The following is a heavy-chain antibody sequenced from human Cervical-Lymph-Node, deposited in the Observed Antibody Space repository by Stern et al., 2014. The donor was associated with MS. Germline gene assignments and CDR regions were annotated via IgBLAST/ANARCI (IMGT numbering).Heavy chain of an antibody. V-gene: IGHV1-18*01. CDR1: GYTFTNYG. CDR3: AREWELRY. CDR2: INTYNGDT. Sequence: QVQLLQPGAEVKKPGASVKVSCKASGYTFTNYGISWVRQAPGQGLEWMGWINTYNGDTNYAQNLQGRATMTTDTSTSTAYMELRSMRSDDTAVYYCAREWELRYWGQGTLVTVSS. J-gene: IGHJ4*02. D-gene: IGHD1-26*01.